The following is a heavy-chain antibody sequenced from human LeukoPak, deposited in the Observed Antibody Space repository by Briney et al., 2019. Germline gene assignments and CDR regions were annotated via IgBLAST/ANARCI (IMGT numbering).Heavy chain of an antibody. CDR1: GYSFTSYW. Sequence: GESLKISCKGSGYSFTSYWIGWVHQMPGKGLEWMGIIYPGDSDTRYSPSFQGQVTISADKSISTAYLQWSSLKASDTAMYYCARYRNTAMVKYYFDYWGQGTLVTVSS. D-gene: IGHD5-18*01. CDR3: ARYRNTAMVKYYFDY. V-gene: IGHV5-51*07. J-gene: IGHJ4*02. CDR2: IYPGDSDT.